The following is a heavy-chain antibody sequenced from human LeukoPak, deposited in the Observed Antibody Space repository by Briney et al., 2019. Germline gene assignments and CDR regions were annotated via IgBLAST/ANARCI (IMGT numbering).Heavy chain of an antibody. CDR2: INHSGST. D-gene: IGHD2-2*01. CDR3: ARLGEDIVVETVAFDI. V-gene: IGHV4-34*01. J-gene: IGHJ3*02. Sequence: PSETLSLTCAVYGGSFSGYYWSWIRQPPGKGLEWIGEINHSGSTNYTSKSQFSLKLSSVTAADTAVYYCARLGEDIVVETVAFDIWGQGTMVTVSS. CDR1: GGSFSGYY.